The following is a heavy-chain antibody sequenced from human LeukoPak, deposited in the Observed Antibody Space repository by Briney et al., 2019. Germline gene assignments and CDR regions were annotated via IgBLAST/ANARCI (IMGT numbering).Heavy chain of an antibody. V-gene: IGHV3-74*01. Sequence: GGSLRLSCAASGFTFSSYWMHWVRQAPGKGLVWVSRINSDGSGTSYADSVKGRFTISRDNAKNTLYLQMNSLRAEDTAVYYCARANYYGSGGAAFDIWGQGTMVTVSS. CDR1: GFTFSSYW. J-gene: IGHJ3*02. CDR2: INSDGSGT. D-gene: IGHD3-10*01. CDR3: ARANYYGSGGAAFDI.